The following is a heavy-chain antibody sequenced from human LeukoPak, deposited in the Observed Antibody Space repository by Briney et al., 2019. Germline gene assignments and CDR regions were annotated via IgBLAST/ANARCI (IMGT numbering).Heavy chain of an antibody. CDR1: GGSFSGYY. CDR3: ARGSAELYCSSTSCYTGDWFDP. CDR2: INHSGST. V-gene: IGHV4-34*01. D-gene: IGHD2-2*02. J-gene: IGHJ5*02. Sequence: PSETLSLTCAVYGGSFSGYYWSWIRQPPGKGLEWIGEINHSGSTYYNPSLKSRVTISVDRSKNQFSLKLSSVTAADTAVYYCARGSAELYCSSTSCYTGDWFDPWGQGTLVTVSS.